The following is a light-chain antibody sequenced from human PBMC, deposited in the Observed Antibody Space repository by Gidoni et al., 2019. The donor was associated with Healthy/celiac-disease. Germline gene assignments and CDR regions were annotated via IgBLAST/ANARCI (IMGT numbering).Light chain of an antibody. CDR1: SSNIGAGYD. J-gene: IGLJ3*02. V-gene: IGLV1-40*01. CDR2: GNS. CDR3: QSYDSSLTYWV. Sequence: QSVLTPPPSVSGSPGQRVTISCTGSSSNIGAGYDVHWYQQLPGTAPNLLIYGNSNRPSGVPDRFSGSKSGTSASLAITGLQAEDEADYYCQSYDSSLTYWVFGGGTKLTVL.